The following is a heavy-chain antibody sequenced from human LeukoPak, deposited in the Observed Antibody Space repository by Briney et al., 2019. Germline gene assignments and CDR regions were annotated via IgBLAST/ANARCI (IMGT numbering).Heavy chain of an antibody. Sequence: PGRSLRLSCAASGFTFSSYGMHWVRQAPGKGLEWVAVIWYDGSNKYYADSAKGRFTISRDNSKNTLYLQMNSLRAEDTAVYYCAGDESYYFDYWGQGTLVTVSS. CDR1: GFTFSSYG. CDR2: IWYDGSNK. V-gene: IGHV3-33*01. J-gene: IGHJ4*02. CDR3: AGDESYYFDY.